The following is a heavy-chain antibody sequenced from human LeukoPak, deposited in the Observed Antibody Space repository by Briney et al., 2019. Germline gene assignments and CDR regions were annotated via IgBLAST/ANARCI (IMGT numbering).Heavy chain of an antibody. CDR2: IYYDGSKT. J-gene: IGHJ4*02. D-gene: IGHD2-15*01. CDR3: ARPRGYCSGGRCYATYFDY. CDR1: GFIFSNYG. Sequence: GRSLRLSCAASGFIFSNYGMHWVRQAPGKGLEWVAVIYYDGSKTYYADSVKGRFTISRDNSKNTLYLQMNSLRAEDTAVYYCARPRGYCSGGRCYATYFDYWGQGTLVTVSS. V-gene: IGHV3-33*01.